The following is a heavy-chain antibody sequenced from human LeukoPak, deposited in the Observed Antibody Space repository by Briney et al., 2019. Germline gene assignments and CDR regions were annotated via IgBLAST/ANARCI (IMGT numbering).Heavy chain of an antibody. Sequence: SETLSLTCAVYGGSFSGYYWSWIRQPPGKGLEWIGEINHSGSTNYNPPLKSRVTISVDTSKNQFSLKLSSVTAADTAVYYCARIPSDSSSWPFDYWGQGTLVTVSS. CDR1: GGSFSGYY. CDR3: ARIPSDSSSWPFDY. J-gene: IGHJ4*02. CDR2: INHSGST. V-gene: IGHV4-34*01. D-gene: IGHD6-13*01.